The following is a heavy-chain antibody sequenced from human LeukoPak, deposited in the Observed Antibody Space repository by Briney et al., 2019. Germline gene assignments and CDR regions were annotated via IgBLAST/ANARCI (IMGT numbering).Heavy chain of an antibody. CDR2: IHHRGST. J-gene: IGHJ4*02. CDR3: ASRSYISGPY. Sequence: SGTLSLTCAVSGASISGSAWWSWVGKPPGKGLEWIGEIHHRGSTNCNPSLKSRVTISVDKANNQVSLKVRSVTAADTAVYYCASRSYISGPYWGQGTPVTVSS. CDR1: GASISGSAW. V-gene: IGHV4-4*02. D-gene: IGHD6-19*01.